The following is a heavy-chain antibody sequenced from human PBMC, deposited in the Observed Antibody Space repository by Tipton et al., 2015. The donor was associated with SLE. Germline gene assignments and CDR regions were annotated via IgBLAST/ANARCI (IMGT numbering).Heavy chain of an antibody. J-gene: IGHJ4*02. CDR2: ISVYNGNT. Sequence: QSGAEVKKPGSSMKVSCTASGGTFSNYGITISWVRQAPGQGLEWMGWISVYNGNTNYAQKFQGRVTMTTDTPTSTAYMELRSLRSDDTAVYYCARLTGSYCFDYWGQGTLVTVSS. CDR3: ARLTGSYCFDY. V-gene: IGHV1-18*01. D-gene: IGHD1-26*01. CDR1: GGTFSNYG.